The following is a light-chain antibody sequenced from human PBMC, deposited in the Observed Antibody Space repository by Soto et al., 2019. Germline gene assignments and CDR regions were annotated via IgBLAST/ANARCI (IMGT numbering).Light chain of an antibody. Sequence: EIVLTQSPGTLSLSPGARATLFCRASQTVDNTYLDWYQQKPGQAPRLLIYGASTRATGIPARFSGSGSGTEVTLTISSLQSEDFADYYCQKYSQWPITFGQGTRLEIK. J-gene: IGKJ5*01. V-gene: IGKV3-15*01. CDR3: QKYSQWPIT. CDR2: GAS. CDR1: QTVDNT.